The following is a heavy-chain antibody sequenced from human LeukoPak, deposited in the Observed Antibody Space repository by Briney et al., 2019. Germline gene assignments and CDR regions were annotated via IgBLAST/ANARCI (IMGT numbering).Heavy chain of an antibody. V-gene: IGHV3-21*01. CDR2: ISSSSSYI. CDR1: GFTFSSYS. Sequence: GGSLRLSCAASGFTFSSYSMNWVRQAPGKGLEWVSSISSSSSYIYYADSVKGRFTISRDNAKNSLYLQMNSLRAEDTAVYYCARDLGGRYYYDSSGYYYWGQGTLVTVSS. CDR3: ARDLGGRYYYDSSGYYY. J-gene: IGHJ4*02. D-gene: IGHD3-22*01.